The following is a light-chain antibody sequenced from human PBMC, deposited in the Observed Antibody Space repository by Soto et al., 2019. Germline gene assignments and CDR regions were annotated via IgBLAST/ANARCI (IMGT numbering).Light chain of an antibody. Sequence: QSALTQPASVSGSPGQWITISCTGTRSDVGSNNLVSWYHQHPGKAPNLIIYEVSKRPSGVSNRFSGSKSGNTASLTISGLQAEDEADYYCCSYAGSSTWVFGGGTKLTVL. V-gene: IGLV2-23*02. CDR2: EVS. CDR1: RSDVGSNNL. J-gene: IGLJ3*02. CDR3: CSYAGSSTWV.